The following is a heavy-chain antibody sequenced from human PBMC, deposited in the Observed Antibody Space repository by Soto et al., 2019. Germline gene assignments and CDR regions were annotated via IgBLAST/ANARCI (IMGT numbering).Heavy chain of an antibody. J-gene: IGHJ4*02. CDR3: AIPWILGRGVDY. V-gene: IGHV3-23*01. CDR1: GFTFSSYA. CDR2: ISGSGGST. D-gene: IGHD5-18*01. Sequence: EVQLLESGGGLVQPGGSLRLSCAASGFTFSSYAMSWVRQAPGKGLEWVSAISGSGGSTYYADSVKGRFTISRDNSKNTLYLQMNSLRAEDTAVYYCAIPWILGRGVDYWGQGTLVTVSS.